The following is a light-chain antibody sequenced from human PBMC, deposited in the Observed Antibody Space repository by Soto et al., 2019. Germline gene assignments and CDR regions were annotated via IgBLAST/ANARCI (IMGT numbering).Light chain of an antibody. Sequence: DIQMTQSPSSLSASVGDRVTISCRARQSSSTYLNCYQQKPGTAPRLLIYRASSVKSGVPPRFSGSGSGRDFTLTISSLRPEDIATYFCQHRYSSPPWTFGQGTKVEVK. CDR3: QHRYSSPPWT. J-gene: IGKJ1*01. CDR2: RAS. V-gene: IGKV1-39*01. CDR1: QSSSTY.